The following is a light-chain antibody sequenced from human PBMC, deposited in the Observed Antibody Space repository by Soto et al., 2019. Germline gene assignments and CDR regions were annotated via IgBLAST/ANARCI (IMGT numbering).Light chain of an antibody. CDR3: QQSYSTPWT. CDR2: AAS. J-gene: IGKJ1*01. Sequence: DIQMTQSPSFLSASVGDRVTITCRASQSISNYLSWYQQIPGKAPKLLIYAASTLRSGVSSRFSGSGSGTDFTLTISSLQHEDFATYYCQQSYSTPWTFGQGTKVEIK. V-gene: IGKV1-39*01. CDR1: QSISNY.